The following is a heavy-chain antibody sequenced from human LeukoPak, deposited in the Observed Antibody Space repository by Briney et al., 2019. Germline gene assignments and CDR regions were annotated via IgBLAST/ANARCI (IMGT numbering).Heavy chain of an antibody. CDR2: IYYSGST. D-gene: IGHD1-14*01. CDR1: DGSISSYY. J-gene: IGHJ6*02. V-gene: IGHV4-59*01. CDR3: VSRSGTGYYYGMDV. Sequence: SETLSLTCTVSDGSISSYYWSWIRQPPGKGLEWIGYIYYSGSTNYNPSLKSRVTISVDTSKNQFSLKLSSVTAADTAVYYCVSRSGTGYYYGMDVWGQGTTVTVSS.